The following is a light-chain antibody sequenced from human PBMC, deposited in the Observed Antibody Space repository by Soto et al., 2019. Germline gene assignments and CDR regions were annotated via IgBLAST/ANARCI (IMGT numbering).Light chain of an antibody. Sequence: QSVLTQPPSASGSPGQSVTISCTGTSSDVGAYDYVSWYQQHPGKAPKLMIYEINKRPSGVPDRFSGSKSGNTASLTVSGLQAEDEADYYCSSFAGSNNFPEVFGTGTKVTVL. CDR2: EIN. CDR1: SSDVGAYDY. CDR3: SSFAGSNNFPEV. V-gene: IGLV2-8*01. J-gene: IGLJ1*01.